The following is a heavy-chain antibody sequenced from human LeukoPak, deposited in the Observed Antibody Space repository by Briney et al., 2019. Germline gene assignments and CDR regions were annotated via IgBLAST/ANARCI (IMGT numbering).Heavy chain of an antibody. CDR1: GYTFTSYD. Sequence: ASVNVSCKASGYTFTSYDINWVRQATGQGLEWMGWMNPNSGNTGYAQKFQGRVTMTRNTSISTAYMELSSLRSEDTAVYYCARHLYYDILTGSYPDAFDIWGQGTMVTVSS. J-gene: IGHJ3*02. D-gene: IGHD3-9*01. CDR2: MNPNSGNT. V-gene: IGHV1-8*01. CDR3: ARHLYYDILTGSYPDAFDI.